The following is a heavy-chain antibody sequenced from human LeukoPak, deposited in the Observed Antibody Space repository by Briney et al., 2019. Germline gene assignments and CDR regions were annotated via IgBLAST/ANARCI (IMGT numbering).Heavy chain of an antibody. D-gene: IGHD2-15*01. V-gene: IGHV3-30*18. CDR2: TSSDGSNI. CDR1: GFTFSSYG. J-gene: IGHJ4*02. Sequence: GGSLRLSCAASGFTFSSYGMHWVRQAPGKGLEWVAVTSSDGSNIDYADSVKGRFTISRDNSKNALYLQMNRLRTEDTAVYYCAKKAPGGLVAAPDFWGQGTLVIVS. CDR3: AKKAPGGLVAAPDF.